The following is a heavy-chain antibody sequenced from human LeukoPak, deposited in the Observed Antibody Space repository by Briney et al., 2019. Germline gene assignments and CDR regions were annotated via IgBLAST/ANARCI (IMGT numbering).Heavy chain of an antibody. D-gene: IGHD3-16*01. V-gene: IGHV3-7*03. CDR1: GFIFKDYW. Sequence: PGGSLRLSCAASGFIFKDYWMIWVRQAPEKGLEWVANIKQDGSEKYYVDSVKGRFTISRDNAKNSLYLQMNTLRAEDTAMYYCAKDAQPRSRWFDPWGQGTLVTVSS. J-gene: IGHJ5*02. CDR2: IKQDGSEK. CDR3: AKDAQPRSRWFDP.